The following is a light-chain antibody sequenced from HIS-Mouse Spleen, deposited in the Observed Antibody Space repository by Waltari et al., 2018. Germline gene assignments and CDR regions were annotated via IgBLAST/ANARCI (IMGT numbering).Light chain of an antibody. J-gene: IGLJ2*01. Sequence: SYELTQPPSVSVSPGKTARITCSGDAFPKTYAYWYQQKSGKAPVLVIYEDNKRPSGIPERFSGSSSGTMATLTISGAQVEDEADYYCYSTDSSGNHRVFGGGTKLTVL. V-gene: IGLV3-10*01. CDR2: EDN. CDR3: YSTDSSGNHRV. CDR1: AFPKTY.